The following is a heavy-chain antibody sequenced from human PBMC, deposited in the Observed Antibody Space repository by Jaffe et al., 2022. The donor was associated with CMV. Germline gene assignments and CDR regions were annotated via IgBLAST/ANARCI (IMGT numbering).Heavy chain of an antibody. CDR2: VSGSGGST. Sequence: EVQLLESGGGLVQPGGSLRLSCAASGFTVSSYAMSWVRQAPGKGLEWVSAVSGSGGSTGYADSVKGRFTISRDNSKNTLYLQMNSLRAEDTAVYYCAKRLWFGDGSGDPFDYWGQGSLVTVSS. J-gene: IGHJ4*02. CDR3: AKRLWFGDGSGDPFDY. CDR1: GFTVSSYA. V-gene: IGHV3-23*01. D-gene: IGHD3-10*01.